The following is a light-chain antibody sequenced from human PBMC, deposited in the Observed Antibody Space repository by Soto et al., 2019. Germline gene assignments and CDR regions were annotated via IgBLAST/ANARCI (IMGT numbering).Light chain of an antibody. V-gene: IGKV1-33*01. J-gene: IGKJ4*01. CDR2: GAS. CDR3: QQYDNLPRLT. CDR1: QDISSY. Sequence: DIQMIQSPSSLSASVGDRVTITCQASQDISSYLNWYQQKPGKAPKLLIYGASNLETGVPPRFSGSGSGTDFTFTISSLQPEDIATYYCQQYDNLPRLTFGGGTKVEIK.